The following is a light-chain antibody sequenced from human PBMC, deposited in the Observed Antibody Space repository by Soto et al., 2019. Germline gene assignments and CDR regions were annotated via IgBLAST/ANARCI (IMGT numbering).Light chain of an antibody. CDR2: GAS. Sequence: DIQMTQSPSSLSASVGDRVTITCQASHDIRKYLNWYQQKAGRAPKLLIYGASNLETGVPSRFSGSGYGTDFTFTISSLQPEDIATYYCQHYDNLPPFTFGPGTKVAIK. CDR3: QHYDNLPPFT. V-gene: IGKV1-33*01. CDR1: HDIRKY. J-gene: IGKJ3*01.